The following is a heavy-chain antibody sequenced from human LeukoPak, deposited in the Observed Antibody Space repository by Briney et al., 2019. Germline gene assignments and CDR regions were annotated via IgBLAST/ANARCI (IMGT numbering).Heavy chain of an antibody. Sequence: SETLSLTCAVYGGSFSGYYWSWIRQPPGKGLEWIGEINHSGSTNYNPSLKSRVTISVDTSKNQFSLKLSSVTAADTAVYYCARHGYNSITMVRGVSARFDPWGQGTLVTVSS. J-gene: IGHJ5*02. CDR3: ARHGYNSITMVRGVSARFDP. CDR2: INHSGST. CDR1: GGSFSGYY. D-gene: IGHD3-10*01. V-gene: IGHV4-34*01.